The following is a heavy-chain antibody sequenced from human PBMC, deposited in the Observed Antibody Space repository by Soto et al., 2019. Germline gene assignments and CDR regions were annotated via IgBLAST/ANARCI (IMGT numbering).Heavy chain of an antibody. CDR1: GGSISSYY. CDR3: ARGSRRDGYNYLGY. V-gene: IGHV4-59*01. Sequence: PSETLSLTCTVSGGSISSYYWSWIRQPPGKGLEWIGYIYYSGSTNYNPSLKSRVTISVDTSKNQFSLKLSSVTAADTAVYYCARGSRRDGYNYLGYWGQGTLVTVSS. J-gene: IGHJ4*02. CDR2: IYYSGST. D-gene: IGHD5-12*01.